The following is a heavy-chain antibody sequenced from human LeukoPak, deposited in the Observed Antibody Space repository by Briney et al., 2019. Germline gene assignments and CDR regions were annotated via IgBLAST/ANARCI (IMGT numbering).Heavy chain of an antibody. J-gene: IGHJ4*02. CDR3: ARDHWNYHAFDY. Sequence: GGSLRLSCAASGFTFSNYAMSWVRQAPGMGLEWVSGISASGGSTYYADSVKGRFTISRDNSKSTLYLQMNSLRVEDTAVYYCARDHWNYHAFDYWGQGTLVTVSS. V-gene: IGHV3-23*01. CDR1: GFTFSNYA. D-gene: IGHD1-7*01. CDR2: ISASGGST.